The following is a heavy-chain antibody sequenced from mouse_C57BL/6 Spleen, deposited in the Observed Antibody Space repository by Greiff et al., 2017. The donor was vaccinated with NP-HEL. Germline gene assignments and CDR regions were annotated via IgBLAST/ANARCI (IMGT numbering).Heavy chain of an antibody. CDR3: TRSYYSNYALFDY. V-gene: IGHV1-15*01. CDR1: GYTFTDYE. CDR2: IDPETGGT. Sequence: QVQLQQSGAELVRPGASVTLSCKASGYTFTDYEMHWVKQTPVHGLEWIGAIDPETGGTAYNQKFKGKAILTADKSSSTAYMELRSLTSEDSAVYYCTRSYYSNYALFDYWGQGTTLTVSS. J-gene: IGHJ2*01. D-gene: IGHD2-5*01.